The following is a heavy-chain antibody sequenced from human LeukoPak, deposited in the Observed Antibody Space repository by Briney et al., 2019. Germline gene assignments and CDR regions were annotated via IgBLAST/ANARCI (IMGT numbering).Heavy chain of an antibody. CDR1: GFTFSDYY. Sequence: GGSLRLSCAASGFTFSDYYMSWIRQAPGKGLEWVSYISSSGNTIYYADSVKGRFSISRDNSKNTLCLQVNSLRTEDTAVYYCAKGLDSSGWYTGLRYWGQGTLVTVSS. V-gene: IGHV3-11*04. J-gene: IGHJ4*02. D-gene: IGHD6-19*01. CDR3: AKGLDSSGWYTGLRY. CDR2: ISSSGNTI.